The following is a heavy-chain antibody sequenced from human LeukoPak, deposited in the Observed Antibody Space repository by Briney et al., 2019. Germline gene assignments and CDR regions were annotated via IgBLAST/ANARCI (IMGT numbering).Heavy chain of an antibody. CDR3: AKEGDSYGYSDY. V-gene: IGHV3-23*01. Sequence: PGGSLRLSCAASGFTFSSYGMSWVRQAPGKGLEWVSAISGSGGSTYYADSVKGRFTISRDSSKNTLYLQMNSLRAEDTAVYYCAKEGDSYGYSDYWGQGTLVTVSS. J-gene: IGHJ4*02. CDR1: GFTFSSYG. CDR2: ISGSGGST. D-gene: IGHD5-18*01.